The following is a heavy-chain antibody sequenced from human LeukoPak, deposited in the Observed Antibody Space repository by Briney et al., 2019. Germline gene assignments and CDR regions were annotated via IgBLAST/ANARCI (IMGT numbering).Heavy chain of an antibody. CDR2: ISYDGSNK. CDR3: ARTTYGDY. J-gene: IGHJ4*02. D-gene: IGHD1-1*01. CDR1: GFTFSTYA. Sequence: GGSLRLSCAASGFTFSTYAMHWVRQAPGKGLEWVAVISYDGSNKYHADSVMGRFTISRDNSKNTLYLQMNSLRAEDTAVYYCARTTYGDYWGQGTLVTVSS. V-gene: IGHV3-30-3*01.